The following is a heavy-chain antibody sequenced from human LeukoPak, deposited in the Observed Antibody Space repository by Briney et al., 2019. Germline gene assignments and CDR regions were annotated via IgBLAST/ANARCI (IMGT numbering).Heavy chain of an antibody. Sequence: SETLFLTCSVSGGSLISYYWSWLRQPPGKGLEWIGYIYSSGDTNYSPSLRSRVTMSVDTSKNQFSLKLSSVTAADTAVYYCARLSGYSSSWVDYWGQGTLVTVSS. V-gene: IGHV4-59*08. CDR1: GGSLISYY. J-gene: IGHJ4*02. CDR2: IYSSGDT. CDR3: ARLSGYSSSWVDY. D-gene: IGHD6-13*01.